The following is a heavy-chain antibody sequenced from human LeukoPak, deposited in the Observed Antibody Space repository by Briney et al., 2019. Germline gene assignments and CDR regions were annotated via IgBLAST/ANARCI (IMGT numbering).Heavy chain of an antibody. CDR1: DDSISDYY. CDR2: FHNSGTS. D-gene: IGHD3-16*01. J-gene: IGHJ4*02. Sequence: PSETLSLTCTVSDDSISDYYRGWIRQPPGKGLERIGYFHNSGTSTYNPSLKSRVTISADTSKNQFSLKLNSLTTADTAVYYCTRGAGWLIDYWGQGILVTVPS. V-gene: IGHV4-59*01. CDR3: TRGAGWLIDY.